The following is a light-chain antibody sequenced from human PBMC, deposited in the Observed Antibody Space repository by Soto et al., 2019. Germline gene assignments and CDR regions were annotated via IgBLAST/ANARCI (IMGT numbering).Light chain of an antibody. V-gene: IGLV2-18*02. Sequence: QSVLTQPPSVSGSPGQSVTISCTGTSSDVGTYNRVSWYQQPPGTAPKLMIYEVSNRPSGVPDRFSGSKSANTASLTISGLQPEDEADYYCSSYTSTSTVIFGGGTKLTVL. J-gene: IGLJ2*01. CDR2: EVS. CDR1: SSDVGTYNR. CDR3: SSYTSTSTVI.